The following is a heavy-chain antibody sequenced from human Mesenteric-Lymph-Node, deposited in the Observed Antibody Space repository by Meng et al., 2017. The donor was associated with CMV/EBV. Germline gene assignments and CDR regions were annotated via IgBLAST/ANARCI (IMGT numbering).Heavy chain of an antibody. D-gene: IGHD1-1*01. J-gene: IGHJ5*02. CDR3: ARLEGNWNDVHNWFDP. Sequence: GSISGGNGWSCVSQPPGKGLEWIGEIYHSGSSNYYPSLKHLVTISVDKSKNQFSLKLTSVTAADTAVYYCARLEGNWNDVHNWFDPWGQGTLVTVSS. V-gene: IGHV4-4*02. CDR1: GSISGGNG. CDR2: IYHSGSS.